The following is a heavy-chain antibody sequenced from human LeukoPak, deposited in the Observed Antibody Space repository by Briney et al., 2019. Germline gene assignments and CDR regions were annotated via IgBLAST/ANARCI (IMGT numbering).Heavy chain of an antibody. CDR2: IRYDESDK. V-gene: IGHV3-30*02. CDR1: GFTFSTYG. J-gene: IGHJ4*02. D-gene: IGHD3-3*01. Sequence: PGGSLRLSCAASGFTFSTYGMHWVRQAPGKGLEWVTFIRYDESDKYYADSVKGRFTISRDNSKNTLYLQMNNLRAEDTAVYYCARPYVLRFLEWLSYFDYWGQGTLVTVSS. CDR3: ARPYVLRFLEWLSYFDY.